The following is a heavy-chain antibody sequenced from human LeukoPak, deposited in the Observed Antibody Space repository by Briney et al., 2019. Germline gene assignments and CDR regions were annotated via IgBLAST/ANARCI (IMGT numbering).Heavy chain of an antibody. D-gene: IGHD4-23*01. CDR3: ARDADYGGNSGAFDI. Sequence: ASVKVSCKASGYTFTSYGISWVRQAPGQGLEWMGWISAYNGNTNYAQKLQGRVTMTTDTSTSTAYMELSSLRSEDTAVYYCARDADYGGNSGAFDIWGQGTMVTVSS. CDR2: ISAYNGNT. J-gene: IGHJ3*02. CDR1: GYTFTSYG. V-gene: IGHV1-18*01.